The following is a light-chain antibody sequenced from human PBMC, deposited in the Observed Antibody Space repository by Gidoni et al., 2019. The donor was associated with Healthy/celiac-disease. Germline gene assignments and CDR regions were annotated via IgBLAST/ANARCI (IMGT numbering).Light chain of an antibody. CDR2: GAS. V-gene: IGKV3-15*01. J-gene: IGKJ1*01. CDR3: QQYNNWLTWT. Sequence: IVMTQSPATLSVSPGERATLSCRASQSVSSNLAWYQQKPGQAPRPLIYGASTRATGIPARFSGSGSGTEFTLTISSLQSEDFAVYYCQQYNNWLTWTFGQGTKVEIK. CDR1: QSVSSN.